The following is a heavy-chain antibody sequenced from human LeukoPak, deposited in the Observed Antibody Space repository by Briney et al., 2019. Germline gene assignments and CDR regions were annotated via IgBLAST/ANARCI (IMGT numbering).Heavy chain of an antibody. CDR1: GYTFTGYY. V-gene: IGHV1-2*02. CDR2: VNPNSGGT. CDR3: ARPAEDFWSGYYPYYFDY. J-gene: IGHJ4*02. D-gene: IGHD3-3*01. Sequence: ASVKVSCKASGYTFTGYYMHWVRQAPGQGLEWMGWVNPNSGGTNYAQKFQGRVTMTRDTSISTAYMELSRLRSDDTAVYYCARPAEDFWSGYYPYYFDYWGQGTLVTVSS.